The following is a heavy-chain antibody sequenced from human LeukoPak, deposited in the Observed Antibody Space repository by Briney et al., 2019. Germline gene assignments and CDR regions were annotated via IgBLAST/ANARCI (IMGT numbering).Heavy chain of an antibody. CDR1: GGSISSYY. CDR3: ARDPGGCSGGRCYYYFDY. CDR2: IYTSGST. V-gene: IGHV4-4*07. J-gene: IGHJ4*02. D-gene: IGHD2-15*01. Sequence: SETLSLTCTVSGGSISSYYWSWIRQPAGKGLEWIGRIYTSGSTNYNPSLKSRVTMSIDTSKNQFSQKLNSVTAADTAVFYCARDPGGCSGGRCYYYFDYWGQGTLVTVSS.